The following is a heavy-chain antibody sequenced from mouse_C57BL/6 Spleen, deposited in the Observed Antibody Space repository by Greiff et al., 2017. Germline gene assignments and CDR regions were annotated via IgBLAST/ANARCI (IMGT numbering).Heavy chain of an antibody. D-gene: IGHD4-1*01. CDR2: IDPEDGET. CDR3: ARDPGYYAMDY. J-gene: IGHJ4*01. V-gene: IGHV14-2*01. Sequence: VQLQQSGAELVKPGASVTLSCTASGFNIKDYYMHWVKQRTEQGLEWIGRIDPEDGETKYAPNFQGKATITADTSSNTAYLQLSSLTSEDTAVYYCARDPGYYAMDYWGQGTSGTVSS. CDR1: GFNIKDYY.